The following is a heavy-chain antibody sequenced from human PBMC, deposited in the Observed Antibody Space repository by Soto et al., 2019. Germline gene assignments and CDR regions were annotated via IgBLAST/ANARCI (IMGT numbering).Heavy chain of an antibody. CDR3: AVQGATFDY. CDR2: INQYGSGK. D-gene: IGHD1-26*01. Sequence: EVQLVESGGGLVQPGGSLRLSCAASGFTFSSYWMSWVRQAPGKGLECVANINQYGSGKYYVDSVKGRFTISRDNAKNSLSLQMNSLRAEDTAVYYCAVQGATFDYWGQGTLVTVSS. J-gene: IGHJ4*02. V-gene: IGHV3-7*01. CDR1: GFTFSSYW.